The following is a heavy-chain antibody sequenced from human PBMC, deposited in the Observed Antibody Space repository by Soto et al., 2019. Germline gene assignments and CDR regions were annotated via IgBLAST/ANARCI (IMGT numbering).Heavy chain of an antibody. V-gene: IGHV4-59*01. J-gene: IGHJ3*02. CDR2: IYYSGST. D-gene: IGHD3-3*01. Sequence: KPSETLSLTCTVSGGSISSYYWSWIRQPPGKGLEWIGYIYYSGSTNYNPSLKSRVTISVDTSKNQFSLKLSSVTAADTAVYYCASQDFWSGHDAFDTWGQGTMVTVSS. CDR3: ASQDFWSGHDAFDT. CDR1: GGSISSYY.